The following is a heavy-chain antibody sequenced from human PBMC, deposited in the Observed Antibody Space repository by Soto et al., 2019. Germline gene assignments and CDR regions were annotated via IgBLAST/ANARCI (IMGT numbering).Heavy chain of an antibody. CDR2: MNPNSGNT. D-gene: IGHD3-9*01. Sequence: VASVKVSCKECGDTLTIYDISWVRQATGQGREWMGWMNPNSGNTGYAQKFQGRVTMTRYTSISTAYMELSSLRSEDTAVYYCARGRNYDILTGRVYYYYGMDVWGQGTTVTVSS. V-gene: IGHV1-8*01. J-gene: IGHJ6*02. CDR1: GDTLTIYD. CDR3: ARGRNYDILTGRVYYYYGMDV.